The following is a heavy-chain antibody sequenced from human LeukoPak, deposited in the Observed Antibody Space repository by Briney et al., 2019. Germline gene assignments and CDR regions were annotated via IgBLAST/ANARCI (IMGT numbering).Heavy chain of an antibody. CDR1: GGSFSGYY. V-gene: IGHV4-34*01. CDR2: INHSGST. CDR3: ARAPGQWLAYFDY. J-gene: IGHJ4*02. Sequence: SETLSLTCAVYGGSFSGYYWSWIRQPPGKGLEWIGEINHSGSTNYNPSLKSRVTISVDTSKNQFSLKLSSVTPEDTAVYYCARAPGQWLAYFDYWGQGTLVTVSS. D-gene: IGHD6-19*01.